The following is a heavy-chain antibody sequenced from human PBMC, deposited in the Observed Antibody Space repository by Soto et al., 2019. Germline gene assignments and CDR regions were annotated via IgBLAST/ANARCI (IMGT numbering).Heavy chain of an antibody. D-gene: IGHD2-15*01. Sequence: QVQLVQSGAEVKKPGASVKVSCKASGYTFTSYGISWVRQAPGQGLEWMGWISAYNGNTNYAQKLQGRVTMTTDTSTSTXXMXLTXLRSDDTAVYYCARDRGYCSGGSCYSVHYYYGMDVWGQGTTVTVSS. J-gene: IGHJ6*02. V-gene: IGHV1-18*01. CDR3: ARDRGYCSGGSCYSVHYYYGMDV. CDR2: ISAYNGNT. CDR1: GYTFTSYG.